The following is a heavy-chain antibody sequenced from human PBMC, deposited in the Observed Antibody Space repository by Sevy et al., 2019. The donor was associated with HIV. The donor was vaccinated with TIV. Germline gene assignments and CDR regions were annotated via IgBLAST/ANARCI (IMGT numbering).Heavy chain of an antibody. Sequence: GGSLRLSCAASGFTFSFYDMHWARQATGKGLGLVSGFGIAGDTYYAGSVNGLFTISRDNAKNSLYLQMNSLRAGDTAVYYCARKSTSYSHFDYWGQGTLVTVSS. J-gene: IGHJ4*02. CDR1: GFTFSFYD. V-gene: IGHV3-13*01. D-gene: IGHD1-26*01. CDR3: ARKSTSYSHFDY. CDR2: FGIAGDT.